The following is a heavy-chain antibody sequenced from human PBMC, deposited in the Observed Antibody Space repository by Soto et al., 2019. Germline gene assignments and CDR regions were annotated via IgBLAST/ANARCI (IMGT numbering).Heavy chain of an antibody. J-gene: IGHJ6*03. D-gene: IGHD2-2*01. CDR2: IKKDGGEK. CDR3: ARSRAGRTAASYYDYMDV. CDR1: GFSFSDYW. V-gene: IGHV3-7*01. Sequence: EVQLVESGGGLVQPGGSLRLSCAAAGFSFSDYWMSWVRQPPGTGLEWVANIKKDGGEKYYVDSVKGRFTISRVNAKSSMYLQMNSLRAEDTAIYYCARSRAGRTAASYYDYMDVWGKGTTVTVSS.